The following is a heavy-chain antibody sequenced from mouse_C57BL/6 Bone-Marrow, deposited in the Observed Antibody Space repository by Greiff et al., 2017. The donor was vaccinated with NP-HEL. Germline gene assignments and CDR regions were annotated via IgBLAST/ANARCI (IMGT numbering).Heavy chain of an antibody. J-gene: IGHJ4*01. V-gene: IGHV3-6*01. Sequence: QESGPGLVKPSQSLSLTCSVTGYSITSGYYWNWIRQFPGNKLEWMGYISYDGSNNYNPSLKNRISITRDTSKNQFFLKLNSVTTEDTATYYCARTLNYAMDYWGQGTSVTVSS. CDR2: ISYDGSN. CDR1: GYSITSGYY. CDR3: ARTLNYAMDY.